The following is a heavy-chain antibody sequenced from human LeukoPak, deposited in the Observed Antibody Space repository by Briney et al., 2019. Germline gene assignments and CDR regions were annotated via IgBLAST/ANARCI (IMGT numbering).Heavy chain of an antibody. CDR3: ARLGGGYSSGWYLGY. CDR1: GGSISSYY. D-gene: IGHD6-19*01. CDR2: IYYSGST. V-gene: IGHV4-59*08. Sequence: SETLSLTCTVSGGSISSYYWSWIRQPPGKGLEWIGYIYYSGSTNYNPSLKSRVTISVDTSKNQFSLKLSSVTAADTAVYYCARLGGGYSSGWYLGYWGQGTLVTVSS. J-gene: IGHJ4*02.